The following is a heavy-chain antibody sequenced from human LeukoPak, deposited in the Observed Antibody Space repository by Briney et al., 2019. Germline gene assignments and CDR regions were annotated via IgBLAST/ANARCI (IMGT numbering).Heavy chain of an antibody. J-gene: IGHJ6*02. CDR3: ARDQGYCSSTSCFNYYYGMDV. CDR1: GYTFTGYY. D-gene: IGHD2-2*01. V-gene: IGHV1-2*02. CDR2: INPNSGGT. Sequence: ASVKDSCKASGYTFTGYYMHWVRQAPGQGLEWMGWINPNSGGTNYAQKFQGRVTMTRDTSISTAYMELSRLRSDDTAVYYCARDQGYCSSTSCFNYYYGMDVWGQGTTVTVSS.